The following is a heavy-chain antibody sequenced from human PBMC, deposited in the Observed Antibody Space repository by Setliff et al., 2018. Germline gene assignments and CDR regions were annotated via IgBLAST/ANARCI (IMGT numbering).Heavy chain of an antibody. V-gene: IGHV3-7*01. Sequence: SCAASGFTFSSFWMAWVRQSPGRGLEWVANINQGGSDQFYVESVKGRFTISRDNAKNSLYLQMNSLRVEDTAVYYCARDVFDFRTGQAGPWGQGTLVTGSS. CDR3: ARDVFDFRTGQAGP. D-gene: IGHD3-3*01. J-gene: IGHJ5*02. CDR1: GFTFSSFW. CDR2: INQGGSDQ.